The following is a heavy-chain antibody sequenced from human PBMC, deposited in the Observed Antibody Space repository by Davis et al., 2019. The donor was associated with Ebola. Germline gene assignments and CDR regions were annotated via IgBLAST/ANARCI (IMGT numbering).Heavy chain of an antibody. J-gene: IGHJ2*01. CDR2: ISYDGSNK. D-gene: IGHD2-21*02. CDR3: ARGGFYCGGDCYSDWYFDL. CDR1: GFTFSSYA. Sequence: GESLKISCAASGFTFSSYAMHWVRQAPGKGLEWVAVISYDGSNKYYADSVKGRFTISRDNSKNTLYLQMNSLRAEDTAVYYCARGGFYCGGDCYSDWYFDLWGRGTLVTVSS. V-gene: IGHV3-30-3*01.